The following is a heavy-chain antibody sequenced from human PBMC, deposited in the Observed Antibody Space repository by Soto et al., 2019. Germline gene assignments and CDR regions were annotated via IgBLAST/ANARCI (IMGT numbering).Heavy chain of an antibody. CDR1: GGSISSSSYY. CDR2: IYYSGST. CDR3: ARRGSGWIDY. V-gene: IGHV4-39*01. D-gene: IGHD6-19*01. Sequence: SETLSLTCTVSGGSISSSSYYWGWIRQPPGKGLEWIGCIYYSGSTYYNPSLKSRVTISVDTSKNQFSLKLSSVTAADTAVYYCARRGSGWIDYWGQGTLVTVSS. J-gene: IGHJ4*02.